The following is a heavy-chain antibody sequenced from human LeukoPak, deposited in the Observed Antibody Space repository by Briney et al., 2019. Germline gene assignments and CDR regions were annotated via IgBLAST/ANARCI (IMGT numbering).Heavy chain of an antibody. CDR1: GYIFTSYV. D-gene: IGHD3-22*01. Sequence: ASVKVSCKASGYIFTSYVLHWVRQAPGQGLEWMGWINTNTGNPTYAQGFTGRFVFSLDTSVSTAYPQISSLKADDTAMYYCARGDYETHGYQTRWGQGTLVTVSS. CDR3: ARGDYETHGYQTR. V-gene: IGHV7-4-1*02. J-gene: IGHJ4*02. CDR2: INTNTGNP.